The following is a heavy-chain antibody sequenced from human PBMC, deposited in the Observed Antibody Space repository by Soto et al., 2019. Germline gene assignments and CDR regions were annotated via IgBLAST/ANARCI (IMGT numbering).Heavy chain of an antibody. CDR3: ARHSLYCSRRCVTQYLDF. J-gene: IGHJ4*03. D-gene: IGHD3-16*02. Sequence: GGSLRLSCAAPGFTSGSYWMSWVRQAPGKGLEWLATIKMDASEKRYVDSVKGRFSMSRDNAKNPLYLQMDSLRAEDTAIYYCARHSLYCSRRCVTQYLDFWGHGTLVTVSS. V-gene: IGHV3-7*01. CDR2: IKMDASEK. CDR1: GFTSGSYW.